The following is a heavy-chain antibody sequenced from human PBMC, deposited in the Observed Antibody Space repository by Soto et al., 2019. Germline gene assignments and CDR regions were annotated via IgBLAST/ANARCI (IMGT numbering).Heavy chain of an antibody. J-gene: IGHJ6*03. Sequence: QVQLVQSGAEVKEPGASVTVSCRASGDRFTDYYMHWVRQAPGQGLEWLGWINPNSGVTKYAQKFQGWDTMTRDTSIRTVYMQLSRLGFDDTAIYYCARESGGATATLDYYYFYMDVWGTGTTVTVSS. CDR1: GDRFTDYY. CDR2: INPNSGVT. D-gene: IGHD5-12*01. V-gene: IGHV1-2*04. CDR3: ARESGGATATLDYYYFYMDV.